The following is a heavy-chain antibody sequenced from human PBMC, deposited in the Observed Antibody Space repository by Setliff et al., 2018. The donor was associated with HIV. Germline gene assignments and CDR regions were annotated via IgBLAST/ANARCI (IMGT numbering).Heavy chain of an antibody. CDR1: GGSMSSYF. V-gene: IGHV4-59*01. CDR2: IYNSGGT. J-gene: IGHJ4*02. CDR3: ARAEYSSGWYYY. D-gene: IGHD6-19*01. Sequence: PSETLSLTCTVSGGSMSSYFWSWIRQSPGKGLEWIGYIYNSGGTNYNPSLKSRVTISLDTSKNQFSLNLTSVTAADTAVYYCARAEYSSGWYYYWGQGTLVTVSS.